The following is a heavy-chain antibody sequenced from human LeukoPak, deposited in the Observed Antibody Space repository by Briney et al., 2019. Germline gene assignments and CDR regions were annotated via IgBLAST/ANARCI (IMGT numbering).Heavy chain of an antibody. Sequence: PGGSLRLSCVGSGFTFSTYGMTWVRQAPGKGLEWVSGISGSGDSTYYADSVKGRFTVSRDNSKNTVYLQMNSLRVEDTAKYYCAKDRGYWGQGTLVTVSS. J-gene: IGHJ4*02. V-gene: IGHV3-23*01. CDR1: GFTFSTYG. CDR3: AKDRGY. CDR2: ISGSGDST.